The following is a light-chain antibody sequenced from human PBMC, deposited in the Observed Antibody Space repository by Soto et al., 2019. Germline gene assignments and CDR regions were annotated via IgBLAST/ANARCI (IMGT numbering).Light chain of an antibody. CDR2: VAS. V-gene: IGKV1-39*01. J-gene: IGKJ4*01. CDR3: QQSSSTPQT. CDR1: QSIRSY. Sequence: DIQMTQSPSSLSASVGDRVTISCRASQSIRSYLSWYQQKQGQAPKLLINVASTLQSGVPSRFSGSGSGTDFSLASSSLQPEDFATYYCQQSSSTPQTFGGGTRVEIK.